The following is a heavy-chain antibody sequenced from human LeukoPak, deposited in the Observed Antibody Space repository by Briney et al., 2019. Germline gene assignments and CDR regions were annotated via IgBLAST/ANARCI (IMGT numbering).Heavy chain of an antibody. CDR3: ARRKNGSRSGSGRSSYWYFDL. CDR1: GFTVSSNY. CDR2: IYSGGST. D-gene: IGHD3-10*01. J-gene: IGHJ2*01. Sequence: PGGSLRLSCAASGFTVSSNYTSWVRQAPGKGLEWVSVIYSGGSTYYADSVKGRFTISRDNSKNTLYLQMNSLRAEDTAVYYCARRKNGSRSGSGRSSYWYFDLWGRGTLVTVSS. V-gene: IGHV3-53*01.